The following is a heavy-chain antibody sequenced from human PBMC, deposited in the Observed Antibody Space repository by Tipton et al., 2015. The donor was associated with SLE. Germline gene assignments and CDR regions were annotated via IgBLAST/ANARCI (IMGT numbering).Heavy chain of an antibody. J-gene: IGHJ6*03. Sequence: SLRLSCAASGFTFSNYAMNWVRQTPGEGLEWVSAIGGNGDSTYYADSVKGRFTISRDNADNSVFLQMNILRADDTAVYYCARIPRISRPYYMDVWGKGTAVTVSS. V-gene: IGHV3-23*01. CDR1: GFTFSNYA. D-gene: IGHD2/OR15-2a*01. CDR3: ARIPRISRPYYMDV. CDR2: IGGNGDST.